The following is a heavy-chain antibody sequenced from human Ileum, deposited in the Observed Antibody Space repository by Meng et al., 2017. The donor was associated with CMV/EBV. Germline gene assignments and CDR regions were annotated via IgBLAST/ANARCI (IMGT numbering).Heavy chain of an antibody. V-gene: IGHV3-30*03. CDR3: ARQQGYFDSTMAYFDS. CDR2: ISFNGRNK. J-gene: IGHJ4*02. CDR1: VTFTNDA. D-gene: IGHD3-9*01. Sequence: VTFTNDAMDWVRQAPGKGLECVAIISFNGRNKYYADSVKGRFTVSRDDSKNTIYLEMSSLRPEDTAVYYCARQQGYFDSTMAYFDSWGQGTPVTVSS.